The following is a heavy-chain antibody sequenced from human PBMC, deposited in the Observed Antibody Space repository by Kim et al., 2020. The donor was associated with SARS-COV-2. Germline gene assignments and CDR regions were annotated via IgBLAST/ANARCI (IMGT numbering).Heavy chain of an antibody. J-gene: IGHJ6*02. V-gene: IGHV3-53*01. D-gene: IGHD1-26*01. CDR3: VREDLVWYRASPPVYYAMDV. Sequence: GGSLRLSCAASGFSVSRKHMNWVRQTPGKGLEWVALIDSEGSTYYGDSVRGRFTVSRDSSKNTVSLQMDSLRVEDTAVYYCVREDLVWYRASPPVYYAMDVWSRGTTVTVAS. CDR2: IDSEGST. CDR1: GFSVSRKH.